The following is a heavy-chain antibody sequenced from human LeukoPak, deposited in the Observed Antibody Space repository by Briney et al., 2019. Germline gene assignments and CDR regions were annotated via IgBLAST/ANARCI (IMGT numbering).Heavy chain of an antibody. D-gene: IGHD3-22*01. CDR3: TRGSIAYYYMDV. V-gene: IGHV4-61*02. CDR2: IYTSGST. CDR1: GGSISSGSYY. J-gene: IGHJ6*03. Sequence: PSETLSLTCTVSGGSISSGSYYWSWIRQPAGKGLEWIGRIYTSGSTNYNPSLKSRVTISVDTSKNQFSLKLSSVTAADTAVYYCTRGSIAYYYMDVWGKGTTVTISS.